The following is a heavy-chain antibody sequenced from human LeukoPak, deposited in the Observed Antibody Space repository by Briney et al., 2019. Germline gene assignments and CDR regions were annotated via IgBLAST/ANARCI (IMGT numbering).Heavy chain of an antibody. Sequence: PGGSLRLSCAASGFTFSSYGIHWVRQAPGKGLEWVAFILYYGSNKFYADSVKGRFTISKDNSKNTLYLQMNSLRAEDTAVYYCARPYCSGGSCYSGHFDYWGQGTLVTVSS. CDR3: ARPYCSGGSCYSGHFDY. V-gene: IGHV3-30*02. D-gene: IGHD2-15*01. CDR2: ILYYGSNK. J-gene: IGHJ4*02. CDR1: GFTFSSYG.